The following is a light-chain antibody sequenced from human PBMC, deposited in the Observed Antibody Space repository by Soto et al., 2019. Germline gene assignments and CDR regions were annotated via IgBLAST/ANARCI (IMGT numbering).Light chain of an antibody. V-gene: IGKV1-5*01. CDR1: QNINKW. J-gene: IGKJ1*01. CDR2: DAS. CDR3: QQYYSYPRT. Sequence: DIQMTPSPSTLSASVGDRVVITCRASQNINKWLAWYQQKPGKAPKFLIYDASTLETGVPSRFSGSGSGTEFTLTISSLQPEDFATYYCQQYYSYPRTFGQGTEVDIK.